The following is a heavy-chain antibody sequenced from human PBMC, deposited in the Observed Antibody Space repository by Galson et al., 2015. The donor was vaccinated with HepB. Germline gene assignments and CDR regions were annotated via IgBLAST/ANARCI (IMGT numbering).Heavy chain of an antibody. V-gene: IGHV3-21*01. J-gene: IGHJ4*02. CDR3: ARRRGYYYGSGEGFDY. CDR1: GFTFSGYT. D-gene: IGHD3-10*01. Sequence: SLRLSCAASGFTFSGYTMNWVRQAPGKGLEWVSSISSSSGYIYYADSVKGRFTISRDNAKNSLYLQMNSLRAADTAVYYCARRRGYYYGSGEGFDYWGQGTLVTVSS. CDR2: ISSSSGYI.